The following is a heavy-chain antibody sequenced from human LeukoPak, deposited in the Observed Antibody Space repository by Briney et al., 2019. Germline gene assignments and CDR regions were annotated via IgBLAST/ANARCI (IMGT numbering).Heavy chain of an antibody. D-gene: IGHD3-22*01. CDR2: IKSKTDGGTT. J-gene: IGHJ4*02. CDR3: TTYYYDNSGLDY. Sequence: GGSLRLSCAASGFTFSNAWMSWVRQAPGKGLEWVGRIKSKTDGGTTDYAAPVKGRFTISRDDSKNTLYLQMNSLKTEDTAVYYCTTYYYDNSGLDYWGQGTLVTVSS. V-gene: IGHV3-15*01. CDR1: GFTFSNAW.